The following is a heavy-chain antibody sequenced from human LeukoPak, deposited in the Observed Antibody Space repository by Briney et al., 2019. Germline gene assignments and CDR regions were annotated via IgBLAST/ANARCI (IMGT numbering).Heavy chain of an antibody. D-gene: IGHD4-23*01. CDR3: AKDTTVLKPAGVDYYYMDV. CDR1: GFTFSSYA. Sequence: GGSLRLSCAASGFTFSSYAMSWVRQAPGKGLEWVSAISGSGGSTYYADSVKGRFTISRDNSKNTLYLQMNSLRAEDTAVYYCAKDTTVLKPAGVDYYYMDVRGKGTTVTVSS. CDR2: ISGSGGST. V-gene: IGHV3-23*01. J-gene: IGHJ6*03.